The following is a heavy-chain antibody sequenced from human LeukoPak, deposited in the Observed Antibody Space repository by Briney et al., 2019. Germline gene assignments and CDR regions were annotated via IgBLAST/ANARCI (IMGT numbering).Heavy chain of an antibody. CDR1: GFTFSGFS. J-gene: IGHJ4*02. D-gene: IGHD6-19*01. CDR2: ISSSSTYI. V-gene: IGHV3-21*01. CDR3: ATGQVAGTDY. Sequence: PGGSLRLSCAASGFTFSGFSMNWVRQAPGKGLEWVSTISSSSTYIYYADSVKGRLTISRDNANNSLYLQMSSLRAEDTAVYYCATGQVAGTDYWGQGTLVTVSS.